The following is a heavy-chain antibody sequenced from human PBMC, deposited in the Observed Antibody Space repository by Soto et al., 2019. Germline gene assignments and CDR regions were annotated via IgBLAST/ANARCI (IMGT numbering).Heavy chain of an antibody. CDR2: ISAYNGNT. CDR3: ARAWPFGYRTNGVCARKYYYYYMDV. CDR1: GYTFTSYG. J-gene: IGHJ6*03. D-gene: IGHD2-8*01. Sequence: ASVKVSCKASGYTFTSYGISWVRQAPGQGLEWMGWISAYNGNTNYAQKLQGRVTMTTDTSTSTAYMELRSLRSDDTAVYYCARAWPFGYRTNGVCARKYYYYYMDVWGKGTTVTVSS. V-gene: IGHV1-18*01.